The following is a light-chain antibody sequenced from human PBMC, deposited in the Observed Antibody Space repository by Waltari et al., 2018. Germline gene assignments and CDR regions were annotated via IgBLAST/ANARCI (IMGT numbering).Light chain of an antibody. J-gene: IGLJ3*02. CDR1: SLRTSY. V-gene: IGLV3-19*01. CDR3: SSRNGRANEVV. Sequence: SSELTQDPAVSVALGQTVRITCQGDSLRTSYAGWYQLKPGQAPVLVMFGKDKRPSGIQDRFSGYSSGTTSSLTITGAQAEDEDDYYCSSRNGRANEVVFAGGTKVTVL. CDR2: GKD.